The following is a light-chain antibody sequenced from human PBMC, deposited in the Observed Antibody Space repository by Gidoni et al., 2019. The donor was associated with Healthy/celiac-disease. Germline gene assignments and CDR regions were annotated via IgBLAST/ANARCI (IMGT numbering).Light chain of an antibody. J-gene: IGKJ4*01. V-gene: IGKV3-11*01. CDR3: QQRSNWPLT. CDR2: DAS. Sequence: EVVLTESPATLSLSPGERATLSCRASQSVSSYLALYQQKPGQAPRLLIYDASNRATVIPARFSGSGSGTYFTLTIISLEPEDFAVYYCQQRSNWPLTFGGGTKLEIK. CDR1: QSVSSY.